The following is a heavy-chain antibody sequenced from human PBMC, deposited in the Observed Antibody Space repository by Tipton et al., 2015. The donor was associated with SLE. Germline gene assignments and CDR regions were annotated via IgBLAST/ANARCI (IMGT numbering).Heavy chain of an antibody. D-gene: IGHD2-2*01. Sequence: SLRLSCAASGFTFSRYWMHWVRQAPGKGLVWVSHINSDGSSTGYADSVKGRFTISRDNAKNTLYLQMNSLRAEDTAVYYCARKVVVPGAIRDYFGMDVWGQGTTVTVSS. CDR3: ARKVVVPGAIRDYFGMDV. CDR2: INSDGSST. CDR1: GFTFSRYW. J-gene: IGHJ6*02. V-gene: IGHV3-74*01.